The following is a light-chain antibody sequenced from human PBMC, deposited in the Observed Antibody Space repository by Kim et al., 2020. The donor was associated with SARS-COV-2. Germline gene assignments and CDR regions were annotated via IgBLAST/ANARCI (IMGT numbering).Light chain of an antibody. CDR2: ATS. Sequence: SASVGDRVTITCRASQSINSHLNWYQQKPGKAPKLLIYATSTLQSGAPSRFSGSGSATDFTLTITSLHPDDFATYYCQQSYSTLHTFGQGTKLEI. V-gene: IGKV1-39*01. J-gene: IGKJ2*01. CDR3: QQSYSTLHT. CDR1: QSINSH.